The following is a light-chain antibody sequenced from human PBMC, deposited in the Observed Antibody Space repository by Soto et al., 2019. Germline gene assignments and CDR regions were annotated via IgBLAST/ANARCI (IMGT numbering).Light chain of an antibody. Sequence: SVVTQPPSVSGAPGQRVTISCTGTSSNIGAGYDVHWYQHLPGTAPKLLIYGNTIRPSGVPDRFSGSKSGTSASLAITGLQAEDEADYYCQSYDRSLRGYVFGTGTKVTVL. CDR1: SSNIGAGYD. J-gene: IGLJ1*01. CDR3: QSYDRSLRGYV. V-gene: IGLV1-40*01. CDR2: GNT.